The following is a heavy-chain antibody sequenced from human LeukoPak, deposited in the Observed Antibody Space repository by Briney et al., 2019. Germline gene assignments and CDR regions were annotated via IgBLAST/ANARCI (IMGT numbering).Heavy chain of an antibody. J-gene: IGHJ4*02. D-gene: IGHD3-3*01. Sequence: GGSLRLSCSASGFTFSNFALSWVRQAPGKGLEWVSAVSSDGINTYYTDSLKGRFTISRDNSKNTVFLQMHSLAAEDTAVYYCAKPFGFLEWLYGGYFDSWGQGTLVTVSS. CDR2: VSSDGINT. CDR1: GFTFSNFA. V-gene: IGHV3-23*01. CDR3: AKPFGFLEWLYGGYFDS.